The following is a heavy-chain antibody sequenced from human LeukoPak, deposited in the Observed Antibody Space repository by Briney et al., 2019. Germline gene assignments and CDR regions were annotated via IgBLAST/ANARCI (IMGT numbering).Heavy chain of an antibody. J-gene: IGHJ4*02. V-gene: IGHV3-23*01. D-gene: IGHD3-10*01. CDR3: AKESYYGSGSYYSYYFDY. CDR1: GFTFSSYA. Sequence: GGSLRLSCAASGFTFSSYAMSWVRQAPGKGLEWVSAISGSGGSTYYADSVKGRFTISRDNSKSTLYLQMNSLRAEDTAVYYCAKESYYGSGSYYSYYFDYWGQGTLVTVSS. CDR2: ISGSGGST.